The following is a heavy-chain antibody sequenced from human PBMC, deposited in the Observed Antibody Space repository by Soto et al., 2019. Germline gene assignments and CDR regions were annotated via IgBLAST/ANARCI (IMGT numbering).Heavy chain of an antibody. D-gene: IGHD6-6*01. Sequence: GGSLRLSCAASGFTFSDYYMSWIRQAPGKGLEWVSYISSSGSTIYYADSVKGRFTISRDNAKNSLYLQMNSLRVEDTALYSCAKVIVLGASTIEFWGPGTLVTVSS. CDR3: AKVIVLGASTIEF. CDR2: ISSSGSTI. J-gene: IGHJ4*02. V-gene: IGHV3-11*01. CDR1: GFTFSDYY.